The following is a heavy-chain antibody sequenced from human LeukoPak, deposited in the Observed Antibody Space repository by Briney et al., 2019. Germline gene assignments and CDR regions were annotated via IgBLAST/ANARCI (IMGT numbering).Heavy chain of an antibody. Sequence: GGSLRLSCAVSGFTFSTYGMHWVRQAPGKGLVWVSHINSDGTTTTYADSVKGRFTISRDNAKNTLYLQMNSLRAEDTAVYYCARSDYFDYWGQGTLVTVSS. CDR3: ARSDYFDY. V-gene: IGHV3-74*01. CDR2: INSDGTTT. CDR1: GFTFSTYG. J-gene: IGHJ4*02.